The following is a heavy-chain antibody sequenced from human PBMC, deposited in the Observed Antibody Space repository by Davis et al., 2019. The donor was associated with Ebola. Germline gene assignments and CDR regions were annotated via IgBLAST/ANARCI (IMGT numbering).Heavy chain of an antibody. CDR2: ISSSSSYI. V-gene: IGHV3-21*01. J-gene: IGHJ4*02. Sequence: PGGSLRLSCAASGFTFSSYSMNWVRQAPGKGLEWVSFISSSSSYIYYADSVKGRFTISRDSAKNSLYLQMNSLRAEDTAVYYCARLESTTRGCTNGVCFSDYWGQGTLVTVSS. CDR1: GFTFSSYS. D-gene: IGHD2-8*01. CDR3: ARLESTTRGCTNGVCFSDY.